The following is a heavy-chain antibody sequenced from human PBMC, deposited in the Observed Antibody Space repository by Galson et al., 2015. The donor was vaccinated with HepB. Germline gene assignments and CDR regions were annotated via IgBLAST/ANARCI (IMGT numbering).Heavy chain of an antibody. J-gene: IGHJ5*02. V-gene: IGHV7-4-1*02. CDR3: ARSLSSAWYDWSDP. CDR2: ISTRTGNP. D-gene: IGHD3-22*01. Sequence: SVKVSCKASGYTFTDYAINWVRQAPGQGLEWMGWISTRTGNPTYAQGFIGRFVFSLDTSVSTAYLQISSLKTEDTAVYYCARSLSSAWYDWSDPWGQGTQVTVYS. CDR1: GYTFTDYA.